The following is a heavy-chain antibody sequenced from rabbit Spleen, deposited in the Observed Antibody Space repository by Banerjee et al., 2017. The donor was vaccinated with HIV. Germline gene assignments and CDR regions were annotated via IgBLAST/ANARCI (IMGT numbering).Heavy chain of an antibody. D-gene: IGHD7-1*01. V-gene: IGHV1S40*01. J-gene: IGHJ4*01. CDR2: INIATGKS. CDR3: ARDLVTAIGWNFAL. CDR1: GFSFSNKVV. Sequence: QSLEESGGDLVKPGASLTLTCTASGFSFSNKVVMCWVRQAPGKGLEWITCINIATGKSVYASWVSGRFIMSRTSSTTVTLQMTSLTAADTATYFCARDLVTAIGWNFALWGQGTLVTVS.